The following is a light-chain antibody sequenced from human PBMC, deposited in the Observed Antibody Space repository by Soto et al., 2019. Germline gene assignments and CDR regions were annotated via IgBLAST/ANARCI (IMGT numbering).Light chain of an antibody. CDR3: QEYTNWHPST. V-gene: IGKV3-15*01. J-gene: IGKJ4*01. Sequence: TVLTPPPATLVVSSCERAPLSFGASQRISSKLAWYQPTPGKAPRLLIYGASIRATSMPVRFSGSGSGTEFTLTITSLQSEEFAVYFCQEYTNWHPSTFGGGTKVDIK. CDR2: GAS. CDR1: QRISSK.